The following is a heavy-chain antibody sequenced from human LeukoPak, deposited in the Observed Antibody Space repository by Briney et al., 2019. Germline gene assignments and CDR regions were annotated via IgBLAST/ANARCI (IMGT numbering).Heavy chain of an antibody. J-gene: IGHJ4*02. Sequence: GGSLRLSCAASGFTFSSYAMSWVRQAPGKGLEWVSAISGSGGSTYYADSVKGRFTISRDNSKNTLYLQMNSLRAEDTAVYYCAKGEDNYYDSSGTDYWGQGTLVTVSS. CDR3: AKGEDNYYDSSGTDY. CDR2: ISGSGGST. CDR1: GFTFSSYA. D-gene: IGHD3-22*01. V-gene: IGHV3-23*01.